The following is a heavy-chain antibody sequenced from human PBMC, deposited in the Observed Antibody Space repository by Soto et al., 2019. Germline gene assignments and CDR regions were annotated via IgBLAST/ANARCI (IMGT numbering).Heavy chain of an antibody. D-gene: IGHD3-10*01. CDR2: IYYSGTT. CDR3: ARQNGSFRSWFDS. CDR1: GGSISSRSYY. J-gene: IGHJ5*01. Sequence: NPSETLSLTCTVSGGSISSRSYYWGWIRQPPGKGLEWIGGIYYSGTTFYSPSLKSRVIISVDTSKNQFSLKLTSVTAADTAMYYCARQNGSFRSWFDSWGQGTLVTVS. V-gene: IGHV4-39*01.